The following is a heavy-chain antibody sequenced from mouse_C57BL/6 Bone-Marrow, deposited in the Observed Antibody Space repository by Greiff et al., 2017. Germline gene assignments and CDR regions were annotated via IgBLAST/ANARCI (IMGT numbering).Heavy chain of an antibody. V-gene: IGHV5-2*01. CDR1: EYEFPSHD. CDR3: AKLSTASDWYFDV. Sequence: EVHLVESGGGLVQPGESLKLSCESNEYEFPSHDMSWVRKTPEKRLELVAAINSDGGSTYYPDTMERRFIISRDNTMKTLYLQMSSLRSEVTALYYCAKLSTASDWYFDVWGTGTTVTVSS. CDR2: INSDGGST. J-gene: IGHJ1*03. D-gene: IGHD1-2*01.